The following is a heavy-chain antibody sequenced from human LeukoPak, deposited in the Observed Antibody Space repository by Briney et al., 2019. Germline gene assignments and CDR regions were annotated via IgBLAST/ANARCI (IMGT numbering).Heavy chain of an antibody. CDR2: IYYSGST. J-gene: IGHJ4*02. Sequence: PSGTLSLTCTVSGGSISSSSYYWGWIRQPPGKGLEWIGSIYYSGSTYYNPSLKSRVTISVDTSKNQFSLKLSSVTAADTAVYYCARESGYCSGGSCYDYFDYWGQGTLVTVSP. CDR1: GGSISSSSYY. D-gene: IGHD2-15*01. V-gene: IGHV4-39*02. CDR3: ARESGYCSGGSCYDYFDY.